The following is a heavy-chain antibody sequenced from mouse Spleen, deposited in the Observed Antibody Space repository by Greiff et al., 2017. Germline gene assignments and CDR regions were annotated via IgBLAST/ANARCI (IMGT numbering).Heavy chain of an antibody. CDR3: ARNQGRYEGYFDY. CDR2: IWSGGST. CDR1: GFSLTSYG. Sequence: VKLEESGPGLVQPSQSLSITCTVSGFSLTSYGVHWVRQSPGKGLEWLGVIWSGGSTDYNAAFISRLSISKDNSKSQVFFKMNSLQADDTAIYYCARNQGRYEGYFDYWGQGTTLTVSS. D-gene: IGHD2-14*01. V-gene: IGHV2-2*01. J-gene: IGHJ2*01.